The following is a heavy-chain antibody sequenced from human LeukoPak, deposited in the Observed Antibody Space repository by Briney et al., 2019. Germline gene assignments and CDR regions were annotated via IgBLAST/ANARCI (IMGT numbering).Heavy chain of an antibody. D-gene: IGHD3-10*01. CDR2: MNPNSGNT. CDR3: ASTYSYGSGIIK. J-gene: IGHJ4*02. V-gene: IGHV1-8*03. CDR1: GYTFTRYD. Sequence: ASVKVSCKASGYTFTRYDINWVRQATGQGLEWLGWMNPNSGNTGYAQKFQGRVTITRNTSISTAYKELSSQRSEDTAVNYCASTYSYGSGIIKWGQGTLVTVSS.